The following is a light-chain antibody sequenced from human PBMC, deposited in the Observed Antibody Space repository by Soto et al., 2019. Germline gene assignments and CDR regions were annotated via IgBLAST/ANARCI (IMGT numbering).Light chain of an antibody. CDR2: GAS. Sequence: EIVMTQSPATLSVSPGERATLSWRASQRVSSNLAWYKQKPGQAPRLLIYGASTRATRIPARCSGSGSGTEYSLTISSLQPEDFATYDGQQSYSTPPVTFGQGTKVDIK. CDR3: QQSYSTPPVT. CDR1: QRVSSN. V-gene: IGKV3-15*01. J-gene: IGKJ1*01.